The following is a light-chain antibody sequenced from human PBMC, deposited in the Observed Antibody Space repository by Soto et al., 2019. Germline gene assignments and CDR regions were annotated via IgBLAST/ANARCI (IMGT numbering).Light chain of an antibody. CDR3: QQRSNWPSLT. J-gene: IGKJ4*01. CDR2: DAS. Sequence: EIVMTQSPATLSVSPGERATLSCSASQSISSNLAYYQQKLGQAPRLLMYDASNRATGIPARFSGSGSGTDFTLTISSLEPEDFAVYYCQQRSNWPSLTFGGGTKVEIK. V-gene: IGKV3-11*01. CDR1: QSISSN.